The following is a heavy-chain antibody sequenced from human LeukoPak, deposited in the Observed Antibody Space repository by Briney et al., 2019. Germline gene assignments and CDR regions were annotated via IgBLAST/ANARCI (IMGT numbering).Heavy chain of an antibody. CDR2: INPNTGGT. V-gene: IGHV1-2*02. D-gene: IGHD5-18*01. CDR1: GYTFTSYY. Sequence: ASVKVSCKASGYTFTSYYMHWVRQAPGQGLEWMGWINPNTGGTNHAQKFQGKVTMTRDTSISTAYMDLSRLRSDDTAVYYCARPRAFSYGQMYYFDYWGQGALVAVSS. J-gene: IGHJ4*02. CDR3: ARPRAFSYGQMYYFDY.